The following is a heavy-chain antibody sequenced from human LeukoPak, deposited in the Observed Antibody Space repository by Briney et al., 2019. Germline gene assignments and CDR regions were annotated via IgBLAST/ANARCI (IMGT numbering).Heavy chain of an antibody. CDR1: GFTFSTYS. J-gene: IGHJ4*02. CDR2: IYGNGERT. CDR3: AKDVVPDSGWDLDY. D-gene: IGHD6-19*01. Sequence: GGSLRLSCVASGFTFSTYSMTWVRQAPGKGLEWVSSIYGNGERTFYADSVKGRFTIFRDNSKNTLYLEMLGLRPEDTTVYYCAKDVVPDSGWDLDYWGQGTLVTVSS. V-gene: IGHV3-23*01.